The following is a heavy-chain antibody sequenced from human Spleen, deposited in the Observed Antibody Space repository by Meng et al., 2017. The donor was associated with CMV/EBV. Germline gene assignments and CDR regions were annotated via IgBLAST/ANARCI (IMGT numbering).Heavy chain of an antibody. D-gene: IGHD2-15*01. CDR3: ARDIYCSGGSCYGLDP. CDR1: GGAISSYY. Sequence: GPPHGPVPGLVKPSETLSRTCTVSGGAISSYYWRWIRQPAGKGLEWIGRIYTSGSTNYNPSLKSRVTMSVDTSKNQFSLKLSSVTAADTAVYYCARDIYCSGGSCYGLDPWGQGTLVTVSS. V-gene: IGHV4-4*07. CDR2: IYTSGST. J-gene: IGHJ5*02.